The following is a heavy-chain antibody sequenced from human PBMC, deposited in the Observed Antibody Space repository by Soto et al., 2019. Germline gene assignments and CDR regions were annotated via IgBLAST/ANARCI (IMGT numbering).Heavy chain of an antibody. CDR1: GGSISSSSYY. Sequence: TSETLSLTRTVSGGSISSSSYYWGWIRQPPGKGLEWIGSIYYSGSTYYNPSLKSRVTISVDTSKNQFSLKLSSVTAADTAVYYCARLQQWLVPPYYYYYGMDVWGQGTTVTVSS. J-gene: IGHJ6*02. V-gene: IGHV4-39*01. CDR3: ARLQQWLVPPYYYYYGMDV. CDR2: IYYSGST. D-gene: IGHD6-19*01.